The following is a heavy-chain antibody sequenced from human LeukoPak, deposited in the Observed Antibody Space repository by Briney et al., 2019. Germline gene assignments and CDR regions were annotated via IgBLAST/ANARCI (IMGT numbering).Heavy chain of an antibody. V-gene: IGHV1-24*01. D-gene: IGHD6-13*01. Sequence: GASVKVSCKASGYTFTSYGVTWVRQAPGKGLEWMGGFDPEDGETIYAQKFQGRVTMTEDTSTDTAYMELSSLRSEDTAVYYCATAWAGSHSSSWSFDYWGQGTLVTVSS. CDR2: FDPEDGET. CDR1: GYTFTSYG. CDR3: ATAWAGSHSSSWSFDY. J-gene: IGHJ4*02.